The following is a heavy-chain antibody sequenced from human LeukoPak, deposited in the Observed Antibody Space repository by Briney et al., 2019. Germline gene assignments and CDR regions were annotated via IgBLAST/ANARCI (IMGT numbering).Heavy chain of an antibody. CDR3: ATTPGEGSEYFQY. Sequence: GVSLRLSCAASGFTFDDYAIDWVRQAPGKGLEWVSLISGGGERTYYTESVKGRFTISRDNSKNTLYLQMNSLRSEDTAFYFCATTPGEGSEYFQYWGQGTLVTVSS. CDR1: GFTFDDYA. CDR2: ISGGGERT. D-gene: IGHD3-10*01. V-gene: IGHV3-43*02. J-gene: IGHJ1*01.